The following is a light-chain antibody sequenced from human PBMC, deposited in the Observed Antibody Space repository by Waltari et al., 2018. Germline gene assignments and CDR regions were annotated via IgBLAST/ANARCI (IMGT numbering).Light chain of an antibody. CDR1: QRVSSH. CDR2: GAS. CDR3: QQYNNWPLT. Sequence: EIVMTQSPATLSVSPGERATLSCRASQRVSSHLAWDQQKPGQAPRLLIYGASTRATGIPARFSGSGSGTEFSLTISSLQSEDVAVYYCQQYNNWPLTFGGGTKVEI. J-gene: IGKJ4*02. V-gene: IGKV3-15*01.